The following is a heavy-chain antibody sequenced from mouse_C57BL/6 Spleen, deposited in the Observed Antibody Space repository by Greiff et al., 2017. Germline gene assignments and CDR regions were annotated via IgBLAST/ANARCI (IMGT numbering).Heavy chain of an antibody. V-gene: IGHV5-4*01. Sequence: EVQLVESGGGLVKPGGSLKLSCAASGFTFSSYAMSWVRQTPEKRLEWVATISDGGSYTYYPDNVKGRFTISRDNAKNNLYLQMSHLKSEDTAMYYCARDRDGTRDWFAYWGQGTLVTVSA. CDR1: GFTFSSYA. CDR3: ARDRDGTRDWFAY. J-gene: IGHJ3*01. CDR2: ISDGGSYT. D-gene: IGHD4-1*01.